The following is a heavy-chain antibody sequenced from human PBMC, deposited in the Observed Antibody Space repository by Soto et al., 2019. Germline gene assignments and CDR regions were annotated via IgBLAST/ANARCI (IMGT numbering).Heavy chain of an antibody. CDR3: ARGGDWQFDY. D-gene: IGHD2-21*02. J-gene: IGHJ4*02. V-gene: IGHV4-4*02. CDR2: IHHSGRT. CDR1: GDSISSDKW. Sequence: QVQLQESGPGLVKPSGTLSLTCAVSGDSISSDKWWSWVRQPPGKGLEWIGEIHHSGRTNYNPSRKSRVTILVEKSKNQVSLELSSMTAADTVVYYCARGGDWQFDYWGQGTLVTVSS.